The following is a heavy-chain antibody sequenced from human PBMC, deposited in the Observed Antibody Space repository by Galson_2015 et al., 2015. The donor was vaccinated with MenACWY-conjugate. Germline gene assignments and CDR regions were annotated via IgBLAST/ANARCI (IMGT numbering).Heavy chain of an antibody. CDR1: GYTFTSYG. CDR3: ARSQRSYSSGWYRGHPNWFDP. V-gene: IGHV1-18*01. D-gene: IGHD6-19*01. CDR2: ISAYNGNT. J-gene: IGHJ5*02. Sequence: SVKVSCKASGYTFTSYGISWVRQAPGQGLEWMGWISAYNGNTNYAQKLQGRVTMTTDTSTSTAYMELRSLRSDDTAVYYCARSQRSYSSGWYRGHPNWFDPWGQGTLVTVSS.